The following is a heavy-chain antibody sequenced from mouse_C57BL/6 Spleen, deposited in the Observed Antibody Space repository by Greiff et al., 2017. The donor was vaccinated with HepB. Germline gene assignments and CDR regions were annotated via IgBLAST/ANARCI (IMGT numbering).Heavy chain of an antibody. Sequence: VKLQESGPGLVAPSQSLSITCTVSGFSLTSYGVDWVRQSPGKGLEWLGVIWGVGSTNYNSALKSRLSISKDNSKSQVFLKMNSLQTDDTAMYYCASSYGNSWFAYWGQGTLVTVSA. D-gene: IGHD2-10*02. J-gene: IGHJ3*01. V-gene: IGHV2-6*01. CDR2: IWGVGST. CDR1: GFSLTSYG. CDR3: ASSYGNSWFAY.